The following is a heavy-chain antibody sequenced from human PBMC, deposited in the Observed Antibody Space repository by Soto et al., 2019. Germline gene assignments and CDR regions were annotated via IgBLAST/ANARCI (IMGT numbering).Heavy chain of an antibody. J-gene: IGHJ4*02. CDR2: IYHSGST. Sequence: QMQLQESGSGLVKPSQTLSLSCAVSGGSISSGGYSWTWIRQPPGKGLEWLGYIYHSGSTYYNQSPESRVTISVARYKNQFSLKVSSVTAPDTVVYYCVRRPPFGRWGQRTLVTVSS. V-gene: IGHV4-30-2*01. D-gene: IGHD3-16*01. CDR1: GGSISSGGYS. CDR3: VRRPPFGR.